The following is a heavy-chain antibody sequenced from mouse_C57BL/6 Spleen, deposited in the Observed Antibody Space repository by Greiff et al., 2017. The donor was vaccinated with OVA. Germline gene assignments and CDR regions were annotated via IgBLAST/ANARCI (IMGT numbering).Heavy chain of an antibody. CDR3: TTATAQATGAY. CDR1: GFNITDYY. V-gene: IGHV14-1*01. J-gene: IGHJ3*01. D-gene: IGHD3-2*02. CDR2: IDPEDGDT. Sequence: VQLKQSGAELVRPGASVKLSCTASGFNITDYYMHWVKQRPEQGLEWIGRIDPEDGDTEYAPKFQGKATLTADTSSNTAYLQLSSLTSEDTAVYYCTTATAQATGAYWGQGTLVTVSA.